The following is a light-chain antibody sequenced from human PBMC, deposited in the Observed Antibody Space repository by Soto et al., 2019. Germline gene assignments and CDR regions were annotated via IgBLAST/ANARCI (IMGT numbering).Light chain of an antibody. CDR1: QDISYY. CDR3: QKYHSAPRT. CDR2: AAS. J-gene: IGKJ1*01. V-gene: IGKV1-27*01. Sequence: DIQMTQSPSSLSASVGDRVTITCRANQDISYYLAWYQQKLGKVPKLLIYAASTLQSGVPSRFSGSGSGTDFTLTISSLQPEDIATYYCQKYHSAPRTFGQGTKVEIK.